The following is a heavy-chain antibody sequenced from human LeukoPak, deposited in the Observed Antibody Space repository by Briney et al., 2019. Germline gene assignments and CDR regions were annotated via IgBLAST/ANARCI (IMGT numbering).Heavy chain of an antibody. D-gene: IGHD5-24*01. CDR3: ARVRDGYSHFDY. Sequence: RASVKVSCKASGGTFSSYAISWVRQAPGQGLEWMGGIIPIFGTANYAQKFQGRVTITADESTSTAYMELSSLRSEDTAVYYCARVRDGYSHFDYWGQGTLVTVSS. J-gene: IGHJ4*02. CDR2: IIPIFGTA. CDR1: GGTFSSYA. V-gene: IGHV1-69*13.